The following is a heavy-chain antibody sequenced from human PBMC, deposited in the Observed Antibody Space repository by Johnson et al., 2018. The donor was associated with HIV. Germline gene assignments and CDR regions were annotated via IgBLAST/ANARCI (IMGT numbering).Heavy chain of an antibody. CDR2: IRYDGSTK. V-gene: IGHV3-30*02. CDR1: GFTFSSYG. CDR3: AKDPPGVDDIHAFDI. D-gene: IGHD3-9*01. Sequence: QMQLVESGGGLVQPGGSLRLSCAASGFTFSSYGMHWVRQAPGKGLEWVAFIRYDGSTKYYAASVKGRFTISRDNSKNKQYLQMNSLRAEDTAVYYCAKDPPGVDDIHAFDIWGQGTMVTVSS. J-gene: IGHJ3*02.